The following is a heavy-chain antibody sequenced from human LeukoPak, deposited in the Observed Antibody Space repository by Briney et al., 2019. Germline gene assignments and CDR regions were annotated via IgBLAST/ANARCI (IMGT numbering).Heavy chain of an antibody. Sequence: SETLSLTCTVSGGSISTYYWNRIRQPPGKGLEWIGYIYYSGSTNYNPSLKSRVTISVDTSKKQFSLKLSSVTAADTAVYYCARGPMGNAFNIWGQGTMVTVSS. CDR1: GGSISTYY. CDR2: IYYSGST. J-gene: IGHJ3*02. D-gene: IGHD7-27*01. CDR3: ARGPMGNAFNI. V-gene: IGHV4-59*08.